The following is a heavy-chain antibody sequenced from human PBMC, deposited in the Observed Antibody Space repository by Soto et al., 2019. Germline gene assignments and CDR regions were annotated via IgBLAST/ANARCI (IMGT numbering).Heavy chain of an antibody. CDR2: ISPKNGDT. CDR3: ARDAQPSGDYYFDY. V-gene: IGHV1-2*02. J-gene: IGHJ4*02. D-gene: IGHD4-17*01. Sequence: QVQLAQSGAEVKKPGASVKVSCKASGYSFTGYYMHWVRQAPGQGLEWMGWISPKNGDTRYARQFQGRVTMTRDRSISTIYMELSSLISDDTAFYYCARDAQPSGDYYFDYWGQGTLVTVSS. CDR1: GYSFTGYY.